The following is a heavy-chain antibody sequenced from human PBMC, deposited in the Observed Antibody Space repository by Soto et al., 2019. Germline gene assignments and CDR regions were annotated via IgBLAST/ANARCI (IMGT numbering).Heavy chain of an antibody. V-gene: IGHV3-21*01. D-gene: IGHD2-21*01. CDR1: GFTFSYYS. Sequence: GGSLRLSCAASGFTFSYYSMTWVRQSPGRGLEWVSSISSSTTYISYAGSVRGRFTISRDNAKNSLYLQMSSLRADDTAVYYCARDPVGVDSTFFFDSWGQGTLVTVSS. CDR3: ARDPVGVDSTFFFDS. J-gene: IGHJ4*02. CDR2: ISSSTTYI.